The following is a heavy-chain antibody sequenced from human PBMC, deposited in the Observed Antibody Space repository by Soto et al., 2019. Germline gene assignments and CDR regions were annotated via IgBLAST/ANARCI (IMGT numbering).Heavy chain of an antibody. CDR1: GDSVSSNSAA. D-gene: IGHD6-6*01. CDR3: ARVDLRRSSLFWFDP. Sequence: SQTLSLTCVISGDSVSSNSAAWNWIRQSPSRGLEWLGRTYYRSKWYDDYAVSVRSRITINPDTSKNQFSLQLNSVTPEYTAVYYCARVDLRRSSLFWFDPWGQGTLVTVSS. J-gene: IGHJ5*02. CDR2: TYYRSKWYD. V-gene: IGHV6-1*01.